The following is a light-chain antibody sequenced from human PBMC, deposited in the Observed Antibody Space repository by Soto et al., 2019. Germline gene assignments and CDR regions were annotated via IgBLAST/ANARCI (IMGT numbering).Light chain of an antibody. CDR2: DAS. Sequence: EIVLTQSPATLSLSPGERATLSCRASQSVSSYLAWYQQKPGQAPRLLIYDASNRATGIPARFSGSGSGTDFTLTLSSLEPEDFAVYYCQQRSNKLTFGGGTKVDIK. V-gene: IGKV3-11*01. CDR1: QSVSSY. CDR3: QQRSNKLT. J-gene: IGKJ4*01.